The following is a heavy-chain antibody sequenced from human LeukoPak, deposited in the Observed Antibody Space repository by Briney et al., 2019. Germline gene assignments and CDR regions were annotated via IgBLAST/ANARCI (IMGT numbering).Heavy chain of an antibody. CDR1: GGSISSYY. Sequence: PSETLALTCTVSGGSISSYYWSWIRQPAGKGLEWIGRIYTSGSTNYNPSLKSRVTISVDKSKNQFSLKLSSVTAADTAVYYCARAARSVLRFLEWSDAFDIWGQGTMVAVSS. CDR3: ARAARSVLRFLEWSDAFDI. CDR2: IYTSGST. J-gene: IGHJ3*02. D-gene: IGHD3-3*01. V-gene: IGHV4-4*07.